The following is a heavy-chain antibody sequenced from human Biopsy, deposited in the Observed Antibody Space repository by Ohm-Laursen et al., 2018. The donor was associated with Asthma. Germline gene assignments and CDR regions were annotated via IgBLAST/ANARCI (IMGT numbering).Heavy chain of an antibody. V-gene: IGHV4-39*01. Sequence: SDTLSLTCAVYGGSFSSNYWSWIRQLPGKGMEWIGSMYHSGSPYYHPSLKSRATISVDTSKNQLSLKMSSVTAADTAVYFCVRHQYSSSWSTFDYWGQGALVTVSS. J-gene: IGHJ4*02. CDR1: GGSFSSNY. D-gene: IGHD3-22*01. CDR2: MYHSGSP. CDR3: VRHQYSSSWSTFDY.